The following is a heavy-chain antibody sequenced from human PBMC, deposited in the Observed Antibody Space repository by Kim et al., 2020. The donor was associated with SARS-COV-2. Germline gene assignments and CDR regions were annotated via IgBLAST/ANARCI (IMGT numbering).Heavy chain of an antibody. V-gene: IGHV3-33*01. CDR1: GFTFSSYG. J-gene: IGHJ6*02. CDR3: ARDRYSYGNYYYYGMDV. D-gene: IGHD5-18*01. Sequence: GGSLRLYCAASGFTFSSYGMHWVRQAPGKGLEWVAVIWYDGSNKYYADSVKGRFTISRDNSKNTLYLQMNSLRAEDTAVYYCARDRYSYGNYYYYGMDVWGQGTTVTVSS. CDR2: IWYDGSNK.